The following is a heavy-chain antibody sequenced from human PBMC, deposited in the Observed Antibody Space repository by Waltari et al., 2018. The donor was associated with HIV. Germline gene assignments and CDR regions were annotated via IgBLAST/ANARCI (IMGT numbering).Heavy chain of an antibody. V-gene: IGHV4-39*01. Sequence: QLQLQESGPVVAKPSETLALTCTVSGGSITRNKNYWGWIRQPPGKGLEWIGSIFYTGRTYYNPSLKSRRTISLDTSRNQFSLKLGSGTAADTALYYCARQGPGPLNTYYSGSGSYYSDFDPWGQGTLVTVSS. D-gene: IGHD3-10*01. CDR2: IFYTGRT. CDR3: ARQGPGPLNTYYSGSGSYYSDFDP. CDR1: GGSITRNKNY. J-gene: IGHJ5*02.